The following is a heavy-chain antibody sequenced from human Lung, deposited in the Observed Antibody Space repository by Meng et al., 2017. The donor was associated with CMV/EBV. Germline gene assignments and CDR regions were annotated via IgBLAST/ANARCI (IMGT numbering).Heavy chain of an antibody. CDR3: ARDKVGDGSGHGMDV. V-gene: IGHV4-31*03. D-gene: IGHD3-3*01. CDR2: IYYIGST. Sequence: TXSLXXTVSGGSISSGDYYWTWIRQHPGKGLEWIGNIYYIGSTYYNPSLKSRVTISVDTSKTQFSLKLRSVTAADTAVYYCARDKVGDGSGHGMDVWGQGTXVTVSS. J-gene: IGHJ6*02. CDR1: GGSISSGDYY.